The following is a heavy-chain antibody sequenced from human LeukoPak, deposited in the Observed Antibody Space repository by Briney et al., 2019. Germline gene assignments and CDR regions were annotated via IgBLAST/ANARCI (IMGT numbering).Heavy chain of an antibody. Sequence: PGGSLRLTCAASGFACYWMTWVRQAPGKGLEWVANIKPDGSGKNYVDSVKGRFTISRDNAKNSLYLQMRGLRVEDTAVYYCSSQPAVLDLDCWGQGALVTVSS. V-gene: IGHV3-7*01. CDR3: SSQPAVLDLDC. D-gene: IGHD2/OR15-2a*01. CDR2: IKPDGSGK. CDR1: GFACYW. J-gene: IGHJ4*02.